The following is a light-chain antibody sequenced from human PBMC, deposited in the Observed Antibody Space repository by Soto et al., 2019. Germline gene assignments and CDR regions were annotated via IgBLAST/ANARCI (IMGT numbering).Light chain of an antibody. V-gene: IGLV2-14*01. CDR3: SSYTSSSTVI. CDR1: SSDIGGYNY. J-gene: IGLJ2*01. Sequence: QSVLTQPASVSGSPGQSITISCTGTSSDIGGYNYISWYQQLPGKAPKFIIYDVRNRPSGVSNRFSGSRSGNTASLTISGLQAEDEADYYCSSYTSSSTVIFGGGNKLTVL. CDR2: DVR.